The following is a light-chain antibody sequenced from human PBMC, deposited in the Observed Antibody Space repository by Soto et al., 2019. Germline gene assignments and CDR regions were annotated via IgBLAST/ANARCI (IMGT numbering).Light chain of an antibody. CDR1: QSINSW. Sequence: DIQMTQSPSTLSASVGDRVTITCRASQSINSWLAWYQHKPGTVPKLLIYKASTLESGVPSRFSGSGSGTEFTLTISGLHPDDFATYYCQQYESYPYTFGQGTKLEIK. V-gene: IGKV1-5*03. CDR3: QQYESYPYT. J-gene: IGKJ2*01. CDR2: KAS.